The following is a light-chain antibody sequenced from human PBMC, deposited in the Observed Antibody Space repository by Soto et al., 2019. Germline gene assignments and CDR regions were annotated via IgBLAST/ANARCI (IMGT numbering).Light chain of an antibody. CDR2: DAS. V-gene: IGKV3D-20*02. J-gene: IGKJ4*01. CDR1: QSVSSSY. Sequence: EIVLTQSPGTLSLSVGERATLSCRASQSVSSSYLAWYQQKPGQAPRLLIYDASNRATGVPARFSGSGSGTDFTLTISSLEPEDFAVYYCQHRSNWPLTFGGGTKVDI. CDR3: QHRSNWPLT.